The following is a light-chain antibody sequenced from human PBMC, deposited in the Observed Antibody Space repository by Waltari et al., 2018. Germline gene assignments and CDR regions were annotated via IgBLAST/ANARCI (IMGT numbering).Light chain of an antibody. CDR2: GAS. CDR3: QQYDISPHT. Sequence: EIVLTQSPGTLSLSPGERATLSCRASQTVRTTYLAWYQQKPGQAPTLLIYGASSRATGIPDRFGGSGSGTDFSLTISSLEPEDFAVYYCQQYDISPHTFGGGTKVEIK. CDR1: QTVRTTY. J-gene: IGKJ4*01. V-gene: IGKV3-20*01.